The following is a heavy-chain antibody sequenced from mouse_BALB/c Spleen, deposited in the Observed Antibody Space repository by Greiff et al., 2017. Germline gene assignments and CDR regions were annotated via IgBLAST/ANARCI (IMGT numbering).Heavy chain of an antibody. CDR1: GFTFSSYA. CDR2: ISSGGST. CDR3: ARTGIYYYGSSHYYAMDY. J-gene: IGHJ4*01. V-gene: IGHV5-6-5*01. D-gene: IGHD1-1*01. Sequence: EVQLQQSGGGLVKPGGSLKLSCAASGFTFSSYAMSWVRQTPEKRLAWVASISSGGSTYYPDSVKGRFTISRDNARNILYLQMSSLRSEDTAMYYCARTGIYYYGSSHYYAMDYWGQGTSVTVSS.